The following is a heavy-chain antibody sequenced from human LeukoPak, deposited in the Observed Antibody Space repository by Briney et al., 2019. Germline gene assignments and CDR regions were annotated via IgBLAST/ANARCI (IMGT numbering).Heavy chain of an antibody. V-gene: IGHV3-53*01. CDR2: IYTAGST. Sequence: PGGSLRLSCAASGFTVSGNYMSWVRQAPGEGLEWVSVIYTAGSTYNADSVKGRFTISRDKSKNTLYLQMSTLRAEDTAVYFCAGGNTWPGLSYWGQGTLLTVSS. D-gene: IGHD6-25*01. J-gene: IGHJ4*02. CDR3: AGGNTWPGLSY. CDR1: GFTVSGNY.